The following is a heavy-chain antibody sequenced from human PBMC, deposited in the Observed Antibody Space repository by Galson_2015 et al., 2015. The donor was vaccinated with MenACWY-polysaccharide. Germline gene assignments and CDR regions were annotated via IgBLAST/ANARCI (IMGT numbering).Heavy chain of an antibody. J-gene: IGHJ3*02. CDR2: IYYSGST. CDR3: ARVAGGAFDI. V-gene: IGHV4-59*01. D-gene: IGHD1-26*01. CDR1: GGSISSYY. Sequence: SETLSLTCTVSGGSISSYYWSWIRQPPGKGLEWIGYIYYSGSTNYNPSLKSRVTISVDTSKNQFSLKLSSVTAADTAVYYCARVAGGAFDIWGHGTMVTASS.